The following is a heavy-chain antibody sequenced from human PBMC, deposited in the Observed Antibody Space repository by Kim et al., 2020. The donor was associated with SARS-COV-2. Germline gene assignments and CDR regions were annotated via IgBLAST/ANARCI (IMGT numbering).Heavy chain of an antibody. CDR2: INPNSGGT. V-gene: IGHV1-2*02. Sequence: ASVKVSCKASGYTFTGYYMHWVRQAPGQGLEWMGWINPNSGGTNYAQKFQGRVTMTRDTSISTAYMELSRLRSDDTAVYYCARMDYYDSSGYFDYWGQGTLGTVS. J-gene: IGHJ4*02. CDR1: GYTFTGYY. CDR3: ARMDYYDSSGYFDY. D-gene: IGHD3-22*01.